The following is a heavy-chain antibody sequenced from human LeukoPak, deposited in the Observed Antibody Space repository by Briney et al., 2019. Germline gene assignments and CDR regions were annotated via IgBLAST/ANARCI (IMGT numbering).Heavy chain of an antibody. CDR1: GFTFSSYA. CDR2: ISGSGGST. CDR3: AKERLGDYIDAFDI. Sequence: PGGSLRLSCAASGFTFSSYAMSWVRQAPGKGLEWVSRISGSGGSTYYADSVKGRFTISRDNSKNTLHLRMNSLSAADTAVSYCAKERLGDYIDAFDIWGQGTMVTVSS. J-gene: IGHJ3*02. D-gene: IGHD4-11*01. V-gene: IGHV3-23*01.